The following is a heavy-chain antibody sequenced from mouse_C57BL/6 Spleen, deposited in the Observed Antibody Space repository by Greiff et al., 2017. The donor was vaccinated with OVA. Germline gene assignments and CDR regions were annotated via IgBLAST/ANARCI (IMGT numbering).Heavy chain of an antibody. Sequence: QVQLQQPGAELVKPGASVKISCKASGYAFSSYWMNWVKQRPGKGLEWIGQIYPGAGDTNYNGKFKGKATLTADKSSSTAYMQLSSLTSEGSAVYFCARRYYGTPDYWGQGTTLTVSS. CDR3: ARRYYGTPDY. CDR1: GYAFSSYW. CDR2: IYPGAGDT. D-gene: IGHD1-1*01. J-gene: IGHJ2*01. V-gene: IGHV1-80*01.